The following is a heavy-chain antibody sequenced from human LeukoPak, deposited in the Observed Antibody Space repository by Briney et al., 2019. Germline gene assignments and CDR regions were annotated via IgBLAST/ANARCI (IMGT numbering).Heavy chain of an antibody. J-gene: IGHJ4*02. CDR3: ARDRIYCSSTSCYEGLDY. V-gene: IGHV1-18*01. CDR2: ISAYNGNT. CDR1: GYTFTSYG. Sequence: GASVKVSCKASGYTFTSYGISWVRQAPGQGLEWMGWISAYNGNTNYAQKLQGRVTMTIDTSTSTAYMELRSLRSDDTAVYYCARDRIYCSSTSCYEGLDYWGQGTLVTVSS. D-gene: IGHD2-2*01.